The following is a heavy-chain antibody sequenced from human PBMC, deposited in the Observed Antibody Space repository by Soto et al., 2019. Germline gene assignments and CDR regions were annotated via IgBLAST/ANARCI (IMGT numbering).Heavy chain of an antibody. Sequence: SVKVSCTASGGTFSIYTISWVRQAPGQGLEWMGRIIPILGIANYAQKFQGRVTITADKSTSTAYMELSSLRSEDTAVYYCARVASRYCSSTSCYGENFDYWGQGTLVTVSS. D-gene: IGHD2-2*01. J-gene: IGHJ4*02. CDR1: GGTFSIYT. CDR3: ARVASRYCSSTSCYGENFDY. V-gene: IGHV1-69*02. CDR2: IIPILGIA.